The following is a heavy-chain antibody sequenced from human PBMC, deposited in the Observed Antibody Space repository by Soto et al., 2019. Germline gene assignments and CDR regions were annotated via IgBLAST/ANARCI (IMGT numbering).Heavy chain of an antibody. V-gene: IGHV3-23*01. CDR3: AKEGGYYDSSGPDAFDI. CDR2: ISGSGGST. Sequence: GGSLRRSCAASGFTFSSYAMSWVRQAPGKGLEWVSAISGSGGSTYYADSVKGRFTISRDNSKNTLYLQMNSLRAEDTAVYYCAKEGGYYDSSGPDAFDIWGQGTMVTVSS. J-gene: IGHJ3*02. CDR1: GFTFSSYA. D-gene: IGHD3-22*01.